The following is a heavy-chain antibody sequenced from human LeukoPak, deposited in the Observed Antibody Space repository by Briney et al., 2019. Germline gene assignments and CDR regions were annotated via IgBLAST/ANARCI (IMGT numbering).Heavy chain of an antibody. J-gene: IGHJ4*02. D-gene: IGHD3-16*01. V-gene: IGHV4-34*01. CDR2: INHSGST. CDR1: GGSFSGYY. CDR3: ARYDYVSFDY. Sequence: NPSETLSLTCAVYGGSFSGYYWSWIRQPPGKGLEWIGEINHSGSTNYNPSLKSRVTISVDTSKNQFSLKLSSVTAADTAVYYCARYDYVSFDYWGQGTLVTVSS.